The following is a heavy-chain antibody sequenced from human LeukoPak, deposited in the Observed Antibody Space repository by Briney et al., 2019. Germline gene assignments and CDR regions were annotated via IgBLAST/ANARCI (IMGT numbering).Heavy chain of an antibody. V-gene: IGHV4-59*12. CDR3: AREGRVLWFGDRPFDY. D-gene: IGHD3-10*01. J-gene: IGHJ4*02. Sequence: SETLSLTCTVSGGSISSYYWSWIRQPPGKGLEWIGSIYYSGSTYYNPSLKSRVTISVDTSKNQFSLKLSSVTAADTAVYYCAREGRVLWFGDRPFDYWGQGTLVTVSS. CDR1: GGSISSYY. CDR2: IYYSGST.